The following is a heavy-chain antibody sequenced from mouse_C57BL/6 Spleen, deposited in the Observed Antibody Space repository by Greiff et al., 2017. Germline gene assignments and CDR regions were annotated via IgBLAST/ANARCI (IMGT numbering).Heavy chain of an antibody. CDR2: IYPGDGDT. J-gene: IGHJ4*01. Sequence: VQLQQSGPELVKPGASVKISCKASGYAFSSSWMNWVKQRPGKGLEWIGRIYPGDGDTNYNGKFKGKATLTADKSSSTAYMQLSSLTSEDSAVYFCARGAYPAAMDYWGQGTSVTVSS. V-gene: IGHV1-82*01. CDR3: ARGAYPAAMDY. CDR1: GYAFSSSW. D-gene: IGHD6-5*01.